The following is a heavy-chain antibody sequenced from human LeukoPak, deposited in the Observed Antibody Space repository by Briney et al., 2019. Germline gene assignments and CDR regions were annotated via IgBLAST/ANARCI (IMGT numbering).Heavy chain of an antibody. J-gene: IGHJ5*02. Sequence: SVKVSCKASGGTFSSYAISWVRQAPGQGLEWMGGIIPIFGTANYAQKFQGRVTITADKSTSTAYMELSSLRSEDTAVYYCASCREDGSGSLFLGWFDPWGQGTVVTVS. D-gene: IGHD3-10*01. CDR2: IIPIFGTA. CDR3: ASCREDGSGSLFLGWFDP. V-gene: IGHV1-69*06. CDR1: GGTFSSYA.